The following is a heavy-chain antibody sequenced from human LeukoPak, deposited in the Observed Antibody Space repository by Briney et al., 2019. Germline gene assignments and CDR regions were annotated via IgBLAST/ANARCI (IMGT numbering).Heavy chain of an antibody. V-gene: IGHV3-21*01. CDR1: GFTFDDYA. J-gene: IGHJ5*02. CDR2: ISSSSSYI. CDR3: ARDRRDGNWFDP. Sequence: GGSLRLSCAASGFTFDDYAMHWVRQAPGKGLEWVSSISSSSSYIFYADSVKGRFTISRDNAKNSLYLQMNSLRAEDTAVYYCARDRRDGNWFDPWGQGTLVTVSS.